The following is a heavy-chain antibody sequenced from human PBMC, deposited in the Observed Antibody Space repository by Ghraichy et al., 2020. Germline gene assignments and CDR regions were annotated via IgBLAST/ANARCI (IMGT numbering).Heavy chain of an antibody. CDR1: GFTFSDYY. V-gene: IGHV3-11*06. Sequence: GGSLRLSCAASGFTFSDYYMSWIRQTPGKGLEWVSYISSSSSYTNYADSVKGRFTISRDNAKNSLYLQMNSLRAEDTAVYYCARSSSDNYYDSSRQIDYWGQGTLVTVSS. CDR3: ARSSSDNYYDSSRQIDY. J-gene: IGHJ4*02. D-gene: IGHD3-22*01. CDR2: ISSSSSYT.